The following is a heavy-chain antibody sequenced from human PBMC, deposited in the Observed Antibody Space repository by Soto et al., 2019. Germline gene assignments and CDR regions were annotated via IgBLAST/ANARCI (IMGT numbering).Heavy chain of an antibody. D-gene: IGHD3-10*01. CDR3: VRDVSVSSGSFGGY. Sequence: QVQLVQSGPELKKPGAAVRVSCKASGYTFDRYGLSWVRQAPGQGLEWMGWISTYTGNTDYPQRFQGRVTMDTDTSTSTAYFDLRSLTSDDTAVYYCVRDVSVSSGSFGGYWGQGTLVTVSS. J-gene: IGHJ4*02. CDR1: GYTFDRYG. V-gene: IGHV1-18*01. CDR2: ISTYTGNT.